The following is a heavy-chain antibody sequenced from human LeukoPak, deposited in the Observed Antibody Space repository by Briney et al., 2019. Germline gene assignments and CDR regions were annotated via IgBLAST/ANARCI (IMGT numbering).Heavy chain of an antibody. CDR3: ASDIVVVPAAISYCYGMDV. CDR2: ISGSGGST. V-gene: IGHV3-23*01. D-gene: IGHD2-2*02. Sequence: GGSLRLSCAASGFTFSSYAMSRVRQAPGKGLEWVSAISGSGGSTYYADSVKGRFTISRDNSKNTLYLQMNSLRAEDTAVYYCASDIVVVPAAISYCYGMDVWGQGTTVTVSS. CDR1: GFTFSSYA. J-gene: IGHJ6*02.